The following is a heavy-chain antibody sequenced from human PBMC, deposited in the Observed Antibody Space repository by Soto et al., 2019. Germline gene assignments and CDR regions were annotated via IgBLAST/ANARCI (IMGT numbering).Heavy chain of an antibody. V-gene: IGHV1-69*12. Sequence: QVQLVQSGAEVKKPGSSVKVSCKASGGTFRSYAISWVRQAPGQGLEWMGGIIPIFGTADYAQKFQGRVTITADDFTSTGYMGLSRLRSEETAVYYCARHLGGNHYYYGMDVWGQGTTVTVSS. D-gene: IGHD3-16*01. CDR1: GGTFRSYA. CDR2: IIPIFGTA. CDR3: ARHLGGNHYYYGMDV. J-gene: IGHJ6*02.